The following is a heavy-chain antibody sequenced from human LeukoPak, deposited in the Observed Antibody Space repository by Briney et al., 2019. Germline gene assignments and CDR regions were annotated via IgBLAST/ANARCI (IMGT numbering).Heavy chain of an antibody. CDR2: IYHSGST. Sequence: SGTLSLTCAVSGGSISSGGYSWSWIRQPPGEGLEWIGYIYHSGSTYYNPSLKSRVTISVDRSKNQFSLKLSSVTAADTAVYYCARGGYSYGWVYWGQGTLVTVSS. CDR1: GGSISSGGYS. CDR3: ARGGYSYGWVY. D-gene: IGHD5-18*01. V-gene: IGHV4-30-2*01. J-gene: IGHJ4*02.